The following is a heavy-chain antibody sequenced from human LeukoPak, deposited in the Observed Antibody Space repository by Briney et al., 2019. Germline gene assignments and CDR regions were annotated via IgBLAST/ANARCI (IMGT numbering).Heavy chain of an antibody. CDR3: ARSIRYGDSGYWPDGFDI. Sequence: PGGSLRLSCAASGFTFSSYGMHWVRQAPGKGLEWVAVISYDGSNKYYADSVKGRFTISRDNAKNSLYLQMNGLRAEDTAVYYCARSIRYGDSGYWPDGFDIWGQGTMVTVSS. V-gene: IGHV3-30*03. CDR1: GFTFSSYG. CDR2: ISYDGSNK. J-gene: IGHJ3*02. D-gene: IGHD3-22*01.